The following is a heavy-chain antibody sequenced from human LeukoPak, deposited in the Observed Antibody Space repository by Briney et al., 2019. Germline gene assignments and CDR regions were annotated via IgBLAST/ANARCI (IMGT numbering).Heavy chain of an antibody. D-gene: IGHD3/OR15-3a*01. J-gene: IGHJ4*02. V-gene: IGHV4-39*01. Sequence: PSETLSLTCTVSGGSISSGSYYWNWIRQPAGKGLEWIGSIYYSGNTYYNASLKSQVSISIDTSKNQFSLRLTSVTAADTAVYYCARQTGSGLFILPGGQGTLVTVSS. CDR2: IYYSGNT. CDR3: ARQTGSGLFILP. CDR1: GGSISSGSYY.